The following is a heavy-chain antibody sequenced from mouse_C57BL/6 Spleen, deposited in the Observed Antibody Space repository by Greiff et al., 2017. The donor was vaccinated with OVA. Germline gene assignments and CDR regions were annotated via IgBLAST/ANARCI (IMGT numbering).Heavy chain of an antibody. D-gene: IGHD2-14*01. CDR1: GYTFTDYE. CDR3: TTSIGGYDAMDY. V-gene: IGHV1-15*01. CDR2: IDPETGGT. Sequence: QVQLQQSGAELVRPGASVTLSCKASGYTFTDYEMHWVKQTPVHGLEWIGAIDPETGGTAYNQKFKGKAILTVDKSSSTAYMRLRSLTSEDSAVYYCTTSIGGYDAMDYWGQGTSVTVSS. J-gene: IGHJ4*01.